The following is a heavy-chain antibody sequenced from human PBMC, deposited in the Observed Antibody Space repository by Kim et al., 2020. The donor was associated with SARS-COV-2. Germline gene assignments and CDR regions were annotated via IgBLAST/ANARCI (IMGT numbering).Heavy chain of an antibody. CDR1: GFTFSSYA. D-gene: IGHD4-17*01. J-gene: IGHJ4*02. CDR2: VIGSGGIA. V-gene: IGHV3-23*01. Sequence: GGSLRLSCAASGFTFSSYAMSWVRQAPGKGLEWVSAVIGSGGIAYYADSVKGRFTISRDNSKNTVYLQMNGLRAEDTAVYYCAKDRNSGESYPHDCWGQGTLVTVSS. CDR3: AKDRNSGESYPHDC.